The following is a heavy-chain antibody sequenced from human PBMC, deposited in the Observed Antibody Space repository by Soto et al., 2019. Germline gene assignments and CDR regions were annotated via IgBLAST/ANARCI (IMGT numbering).Heavy chain of an antibody. D-gene: IGHD5-12*01. V-gene: IGHV4-61*01. CDR1: GGSVSSGSYY. Sequence: QVQLQESGPGLVKPSETLSLTCTVSGGSVSSGSYYYYWIRQPPGKGLEWIGYIDYSGSTNYNSSLSIRVTIALNTSRNQFPLILSSVTAGDTAVYYCAGGVRLRFGYWGQGTLVTVSS. CDR3: AGGVRLRFGY. CDR2: IDYSGST. J-gene: IGHJ4*02.